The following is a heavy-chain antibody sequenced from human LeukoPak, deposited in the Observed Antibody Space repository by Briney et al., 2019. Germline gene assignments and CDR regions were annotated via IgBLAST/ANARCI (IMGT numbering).Heavy chain of an antibody. CDR2: ISSSSSTI. CDR3: AREVHDSDISRGWDLDL. Sequence: GGSLRLSCAASGFTFSSYSMNWVRQAPGKGPEWVAYISSSSSTIYYADSVKGRFTISRENAKNSLYLQMNSLGAGDTAVYYCAREVHDSDISRGWDLDLWGRGTLVSVSS. D-gene: IGHD3-22*01. V-gene: IGHV3-48*01. CDR1: GFTFSSYS. J-gene: IGHJ2*01.